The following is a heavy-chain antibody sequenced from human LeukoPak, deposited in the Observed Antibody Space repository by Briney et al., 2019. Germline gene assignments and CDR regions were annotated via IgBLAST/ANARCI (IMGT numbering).Heavy chain of an antibody. V-gene: IGHV3-7*01. Sequence: PGGSLRLSCAASGFTFSSYWMSWVRQAPGKGLEWVANIKQDGSEKYYVDSVKGRFTISRDNAKNSLYLQMNSLRAEDTAVYYCAREGHRGEPEYYFDYWGQGTLVTVSS. CDR1: GFTFSSYW. D-gene: IGHD3-10*01. J-gene: IGHJ4*02. CDR2: IKQDGSEK. CDR3: AREGHRGEPEYYFDY.